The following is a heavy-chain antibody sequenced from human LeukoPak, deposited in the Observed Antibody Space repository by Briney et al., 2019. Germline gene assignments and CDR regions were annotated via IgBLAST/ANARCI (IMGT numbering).Heavy chain of an antibody. Sequence: PGGSLRLSCAASGFTFSTYSMNWVRQAPGKGLEWVSSISSSSNYIYYADSVKGRFTISRDNAKNSLYLQMNSLRVEDTALYYCWARGGFDYWGQGTLVTVSS. CDR3: WARGGFDY. V-gene: IGHV3-21*01. D-gene: IGHD3-10*01. J-gene: IGHJ4*02. CDR2: ISSSSNYI. CDR1: GFTFSTYS.